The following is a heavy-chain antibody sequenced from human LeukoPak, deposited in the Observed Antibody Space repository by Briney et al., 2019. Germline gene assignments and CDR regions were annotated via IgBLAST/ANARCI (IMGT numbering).Heavy chain of an antibody. Sequence: SETLSLTCAVYGGSFSGYYWSWIRQPPGKGLEWIGYIYYSGSTNYNPSLKSRVTISVDTSKSQFSLKLSSVTAADTAVYYCARVVYSYGYAIDYWGQGTLVTVSS. CDR1: GGSFSGYY. CDR2: IYYSGST. D-gene: IGHD5-18*01. V-gene: IGHV4-59*01. J-gene: IGHJ4*02. CDR3: ARVVYSYGYAIDY.